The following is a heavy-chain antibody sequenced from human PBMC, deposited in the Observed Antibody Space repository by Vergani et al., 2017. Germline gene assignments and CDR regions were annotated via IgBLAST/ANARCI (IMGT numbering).Heavy chain of an antibody. Sequence: EVQLVESGGGLVKPGGSLGLSCAASGFTFSDYSMSWVRQAPGKGLEWVSPIISSSSSVYYAGSVKGRLTISRDNAKNSLYLQMNSLRAEDTAVYYCARVFLEGSGWWYFDLWGRGTLVTVSS. J-gene: IGHJ2*01. D-gene: IGHD2-15*01. CDR1: GFTFSDYS. CDR2: IISSSSSV. V-gene: IGHV3-21*01. CDR3: ARVFLEGSGWWYFDL.